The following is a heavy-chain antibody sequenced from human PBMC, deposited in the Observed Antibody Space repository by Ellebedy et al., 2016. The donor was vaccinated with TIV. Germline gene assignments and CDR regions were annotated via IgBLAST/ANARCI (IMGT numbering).Heavy chain of an antibody. CDR3: TRDSYCSGGSCYEGPGYYYYGMDV. Sequence: GESLKISCAASGFTFSNAWMSWVRQAPGKGLEWVGRIKSKTDGGTTDYAATVKGRFTISRDDSKNTLYLQINSLKTEDTAVYYCTRDSYCSGGSCYEGPGYYYYGMDVWGQGTTVTVSS. CDR2: IKSKTDGGTT. CDR1: GFTFSNAW. V-gene: IGHV3-15*01. D-gene: IGHD2-15*01. J-gene: IGHJ6*02.